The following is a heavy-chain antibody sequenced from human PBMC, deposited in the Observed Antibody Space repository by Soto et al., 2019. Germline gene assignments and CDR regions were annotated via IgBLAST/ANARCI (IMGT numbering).Heavy chain of an antibody. D-gene: IGHD3-3*01. CDR2: IYYSGST. Sequence: QLQLQESGPGLVKPSETLSLTCTVSGGSISSSSYYWGWIRQPPGKGLEWIGSIYYSGSTYYNPSLKSRVTISVDTSKNQFSLKLSSVTAADTAVYYCASTIFGVVISWFDPWGQGTLVTVSS. CDR1: GGSISSSSYY. CDR3: ASTIFGVVISWFDP. V-gene: IGHV4-39*01. J-gene: IGHJ5*02.